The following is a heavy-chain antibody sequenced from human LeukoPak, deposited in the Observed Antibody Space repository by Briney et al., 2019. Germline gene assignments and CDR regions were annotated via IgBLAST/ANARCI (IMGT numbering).Heavy chain of an antibody. CDR2: IRYDGSNK. Sequence: PGGSPRLSCAASGFTFSSYGMHWVRQAPGKGLEWVAFIRYDGSNKYYADSVKGRFTISRDNSKNTLYLQMNSLRAEDTAVYYCAKDRYSSSRSFDYWGQGTLVTVSS. CDR1: GFTFSSYG. D-gene: IGHD6-13*01. J-gene: IGHJ4*02. V-gene: IGHV3-30*02. CDR3: AKDRYSSSRSFDY.